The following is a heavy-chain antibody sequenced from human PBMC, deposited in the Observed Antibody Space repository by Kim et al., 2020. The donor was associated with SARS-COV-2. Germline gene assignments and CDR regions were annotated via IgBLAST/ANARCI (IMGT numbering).Heavy chain of an antibody. V-gene: IGHV4-39*01. J-gene: IGHJ4*02. CDR1: GGSISSSSYY. D-gene: IGHD1-26*01. CDR3: AVGAILFDY. CDR2: IYYSGST. Sequence: SETLSLTCTVSGGSISSSSYYWGWIRQPPGKGLEWIGSIYYSGSTYYNPSLKSRVTISVDTSKNQFSLKLSSVTAADTAVYYCAVGAILFDYWGQGTLVTVSS.